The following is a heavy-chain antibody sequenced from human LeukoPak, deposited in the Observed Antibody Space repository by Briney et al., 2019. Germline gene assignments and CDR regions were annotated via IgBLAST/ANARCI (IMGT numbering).Heavy chain of an antibody. V-gene: IGHV1-2*04. D-gene: IGHD3-22*01. CDR1: GYTFTGYY. J-gene: IGHJ4*02. CDR2: INPNSGGT. Sequence: ASVKVSCKASGYTFTGYYMHWVRQAPGQGLEWMGWINPNSGGTNYAQKFQGWVTMTRDTSISTAYMELSRLRSDDTAVYYCVKGYYYDSSGYYQLDSWGQGTLVTVSS. CDR3: VKGYYYDSSGYYQLDS.